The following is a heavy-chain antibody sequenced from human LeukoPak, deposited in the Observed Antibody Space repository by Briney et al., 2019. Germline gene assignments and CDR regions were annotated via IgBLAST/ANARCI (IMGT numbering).Heavy chain of an antibody. V-gene: IGHV4-61*08. CDR3: VRGMESSGWPNFDY. CDR1: GGSISSGGYS. CDR2: IYYSGST. Sequence: SQTLSLTCTVSGGSISSGGYSWSWIRQPLGKGLEWIGYIYYSGSTNYNPSLKSRVTISVDTSKNQFSLKLSSVTAADTAVYYCVRGMESSGWPNFDYWGQGTLVTVSS. D-gene: IGHD6-19*01. J-gene: IGHJ4*02.